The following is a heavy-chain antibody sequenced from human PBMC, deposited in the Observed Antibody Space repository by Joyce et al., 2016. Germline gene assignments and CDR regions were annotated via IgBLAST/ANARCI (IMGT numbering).Heavy chain of an antibody. CDR2: SRGKAYGGTT. V-gene: IGHV3-49*03. J-gene: IGHJ1*01. CDR1: GLGFGDYA. CDR3: TRADCGGDCYSGGH. D-gene: IGHD2-21*02. Sequence: EVQLVESGGGLVQPGRSLRLSGTGSGLGFGDYAMSWFRQAPGKGLGCVGFSRGKAYGGTTEYAASVKGRFTISRDDSKSLAYLLMNSLKTEDTAVYYCTRADCGGDCYSGGHWGQGTLVTVSS.